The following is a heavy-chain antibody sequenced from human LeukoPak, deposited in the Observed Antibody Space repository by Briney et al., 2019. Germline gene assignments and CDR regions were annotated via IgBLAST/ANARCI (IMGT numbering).Heavy chain of an antibody. D-gene: IGHD3-10*01. CDR2: MNHNCGNT. Sequence: ASVQVSCKDSGYTFPSYDINRVRQATAQGVGWMGWMNHNCGNTGYAQKFQGRVTMTRNTSISTAYMELSSLRSEDAAVYYCARKMGRGVIITGFYYYMDVWGKGTAVTISS. CDR1: GYTFPSYD. V-gene: IGHV1-8*01. CDR3: ARKMGRGVIITGFYYYMDV. J-gene: IGHJ6*03.